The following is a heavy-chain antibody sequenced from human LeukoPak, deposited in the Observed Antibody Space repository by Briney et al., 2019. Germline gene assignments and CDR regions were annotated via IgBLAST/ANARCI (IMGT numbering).Heavy chain of an antibody. J-gene: IGHJ4*02. CDR3: ARDAIDSSGFDFDY. Sequence: PGGSLRLSCAASGFTFSDYYMTWIRQAPGKGLEWISYISTSAGTIYYAASVKGRFTISRDNAKNSLYLQMNSLRAEDTAVYYCARDAIDSSGFDFDYWGQGTLVTVSS. CDR2: ISTSAGTI. D-gene: IGHD3-22*01. CDR1: GFTFSDYY. V-gene: IGHV3-11*01.